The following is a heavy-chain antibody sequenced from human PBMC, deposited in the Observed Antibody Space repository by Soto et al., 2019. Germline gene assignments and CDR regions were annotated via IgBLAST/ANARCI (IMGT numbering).Heavy chain of an antibody. V-gene: IGHV4-59*08. CDR2: IYYSGST. J-gene: IGHJ4*02. D-gene: IGHD3-3*01. CDR1: GGSISSYY. Sequence: PSETLSLTCTVSGGSISSYYWSWIRQPPGKGLEWIGYIYYSGSTNYNPSLKSRVTISVDTSKNQFSLKLSSVTAADTAVYYCARQVKFLGWLLFDYWGQGTLVTVSS. CDR3: ARQVKFLGWLLFDY.